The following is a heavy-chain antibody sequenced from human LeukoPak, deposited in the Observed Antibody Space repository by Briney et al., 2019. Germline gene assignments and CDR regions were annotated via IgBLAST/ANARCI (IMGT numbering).Heavy chain of an antibody. CDR2: IYYSGST. D-gene: IGHD3-16*02. Sequence: SETLSLTCTVSGGSISSYYWSWIRQPPGKGLEWIGCIYYSGSTNYNPSLKSRVTISVDTSRNQFSLKLSSVTAADTAVYYCASGEMSTYDYVWGSYRILSSLSFDIWGQGTMVTVSS. J-gene: IGHJ3*02. V-gene: IGHV4-59*01. CDR1: GGSISSYY. CDR3: ASGEMSTYDYVWGSYRILSSLSFDI.